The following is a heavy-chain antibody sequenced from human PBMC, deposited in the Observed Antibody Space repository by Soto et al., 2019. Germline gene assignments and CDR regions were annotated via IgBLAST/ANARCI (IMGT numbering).Heavy chain of an antibody. J-gene: IGHJ4*02. V-gene: IGHV1-18*01. D-gene: IGHD5-12*01. CDR2: IGAFNGKT. CDR3: ARGQGDNGYDLQIDH. Sequence: ASVKVSCKASGYTFPNYGINWVRQAPGQGLEWMGWIGAFNGKTIYAQRFQGKFTMTTDTSATIAYMALRSLESDDTAVYYCARGQGDNGYDLQIDHWGQGTLVTVSS. CDR1: GYTFPNYG.